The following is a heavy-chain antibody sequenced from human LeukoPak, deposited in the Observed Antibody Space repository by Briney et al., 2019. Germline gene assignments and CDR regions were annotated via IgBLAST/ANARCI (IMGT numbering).Heavy chain of an antibody. Sequence: ASVKVSCKASGYTFTSYGISWVRQAPGQGLEWMGWISAYNGNTNYAQKLQGRVTMTTDTSTSTAYMELRSLRSDDTAVYYCARDRARGWEVAGNWFDPWGQGTLVTVSS. V-gene: IGHV1-18*01. D-gene: IGHD1-26*01. CDR3: ARDRARGWEVAGNWFDP. CDR2: ISAYNGNT. CDR1: GYTFTSYG. J-gene: IGHJ5*02.